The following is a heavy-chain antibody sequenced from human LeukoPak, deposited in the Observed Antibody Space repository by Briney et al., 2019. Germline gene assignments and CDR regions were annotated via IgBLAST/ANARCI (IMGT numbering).Heavy chain of an antibody. V-gene: IGHV3-74*01. CDR3: VTLTMAVSEHAFDL. CDR1: GFTFNTYW. CDR2: INPDGTST. D-gene: IGHD4/OR15-4a*01. Sequence: GGSLRLSCAASGFTFNTYWVHWVRQAAGKGLLWVSRINPDGTSTSHADFVKGRFSISRDNAENTVSLQVNSLRAEDTAVYYCVTLTMAVSEHAFDLWGQGTVVTVSP. J-gene: IGHJ3*01.